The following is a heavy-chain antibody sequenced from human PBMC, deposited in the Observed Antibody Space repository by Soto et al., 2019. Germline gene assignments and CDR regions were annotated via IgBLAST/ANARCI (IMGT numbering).Heavy chain of an antibody. CDR1: GFTFSSFA. D-gene: IGHD2-2*01. CDR2: IRSKAYGGTT. Sequence: GGSLRLSCAASGFTFSSFAVTWVRQAPGKGLEWVGFIRSKAYGGTTEYAASVKGRFTISRDDSKSTAYLQMNSLKTEDTAVYYCTRDEFIVAVPADTVYYYYGMDVWGQGTTVTVSS. V-gene: IGHV3-49*04. CDR3: TRDEFIVAVPADTVYYYYGMDV. J-gene: IGHJ6*02.